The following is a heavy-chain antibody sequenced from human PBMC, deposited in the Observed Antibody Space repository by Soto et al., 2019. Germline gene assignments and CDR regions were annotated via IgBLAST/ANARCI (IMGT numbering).Heavy chain of an antibody. CDR2: IYHSGST. V-gene: IGHV4-30-2*01. Sequence: SETLSLTCAVSGGSISSGGYSWSWIRQPPGKGLEWIGYIYHSGSTYYNPSLKGRVTISVDRSKNQFSLKLSSVTAADTAVYYCAREGDYYGSGSYYNAPDVWGQGTTVTVS. CDR3: AREGDYYGSGSYYNAPDV. J-gene: IGHJ6*02. D-gene: IGHD3-10*01. CDR1: GGSISSGGYS.